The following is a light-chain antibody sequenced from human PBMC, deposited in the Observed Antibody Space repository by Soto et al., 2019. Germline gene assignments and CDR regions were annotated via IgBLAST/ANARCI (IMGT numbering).Light chain of an antibody. J-gene: IGKJ1*01. CDR2: KAS. CDR1: QSISSW. CDR3: QQYNSYSRT. V-gene: IGKV1-5*03. Sequence: DIQMTQSPSTLSASVGDRVTITCRASQSISSWLAWYQQKPGKAPKLLIHKASSLESGVPSRFSGSGSGTEFTLTISSLQPDDFATYYCQQYNSYSRTFGQGTKVDIK.